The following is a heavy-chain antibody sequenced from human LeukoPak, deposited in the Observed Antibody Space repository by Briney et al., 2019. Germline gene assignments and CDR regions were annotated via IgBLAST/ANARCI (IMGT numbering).Heavy chain of an antibody. J-gene: IGHJ4*02. CDR1: GGSISSCY. Sequence: SETLSLTCTVSGGSISSCYWSWIRQPPGKGLEWIGYIYYSGSTNYNPSLKSRVTISVDTSKNQFSLKLSSVTAADTAVYYCARRGTSSSGYYYAFDYWGQGTLVTVSS. V-gene: IGHV4-59*08. CDR2: IYYSGST. CDR3: ARRGTSSSGYYYAFDY. D-gene: IGHD3-22*01.